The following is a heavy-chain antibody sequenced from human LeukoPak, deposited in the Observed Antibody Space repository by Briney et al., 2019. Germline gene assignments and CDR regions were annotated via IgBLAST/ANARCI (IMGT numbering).Heavy chain of an antibody. CDR3: ARTNYYFYYMDV. Sequence: SETLSLTCTVSGGSINGNDYYWGWIRPPPGKGLEWIGSIYYSGSTYYNPSLKSRVTISVDTSKNQFFLRLSSVTAADTAMYYCARTNYYFYYMDVWGRGTTVTVSS. CDR1: GGSINGNDYY. J-gene: IGHJ6*03. CDR2: IYYSGST. V-gene: IGHV4-39*01. D-gene: IGHD2-8*01.